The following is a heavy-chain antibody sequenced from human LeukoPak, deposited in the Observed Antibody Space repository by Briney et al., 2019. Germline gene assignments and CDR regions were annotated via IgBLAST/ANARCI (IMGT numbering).Heavy chain of an antibody. V-gene: IGHV3-74*01. D-gene: IGHD3-9*01. CDR1: GFTFSSYW. CDR3: AKEKVDSYYFDY. Sequence: GGSLRLSCAASGFTFSSYWMHWVRQAPGKGLVWVSRINSDGSSTSYADSVKGRFTISRDNAKNTLYLQMNSLRAEDTAVYYCAKEKVDSYYFDYWGQGTLVTVSS. J-gene: IGHJ4*02. CDR2: INSDGSST.